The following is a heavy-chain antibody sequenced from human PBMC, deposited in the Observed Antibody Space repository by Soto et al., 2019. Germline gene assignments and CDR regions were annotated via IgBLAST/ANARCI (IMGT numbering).Heavy chain of an antibody. CDR3: AKSRAPWLPTEAFDY. Sequence: GGSLRLPCAASGFTFSSYGMHWVRQAPGKGLEWVAVISYDGSNKYYADSVKGRFTISRDNSKNTLYLQMNSLRAEDTAVYYCAKSRAPWLPTEAFDYWGQGTLVTVSS. J-gene: IGHJ4*02. V-gene: IGHV3-30*18. CDR2: ISYDGSNK. CDR1: GFTFSSYG. D-gene: IGHD3-22*01.